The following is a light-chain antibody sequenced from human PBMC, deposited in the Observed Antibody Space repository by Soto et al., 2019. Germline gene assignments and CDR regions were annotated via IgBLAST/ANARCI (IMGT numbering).Light chain of an antibody. V-gene: IGKV3-11*01. Sequence: EIVLTQSPATLSLSPGERATLSCRASQSVSNNLGWYQQKPGQAPRLLIYDASTRATVIPARFSGSGSGTDFTLTINSLGPEEFAVYYCQQRSNWPRTFGQGNKLEIK. CDR1: QSVSNN. CDR2: DAS. CDR3: QQRSNWPRT. J-gene: IGKJ2*01.